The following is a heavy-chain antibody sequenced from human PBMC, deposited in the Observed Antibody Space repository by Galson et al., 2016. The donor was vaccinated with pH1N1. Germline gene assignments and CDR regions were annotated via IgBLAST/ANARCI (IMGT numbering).Heavy chain of an antibody. CDR1: GYSFTSYW. CDR2: IFPGDSDT. J-gene: IGHJ4*02. Sequence: SGAEVKKPGESLKISCEASGYSFTSYWIGWARQMPGKGLEWMGIIFPGDSDTRYSPSFQGQVTISADKSINTAYLQWTSLKASDTAMYFCARQPNTMTTIDFWGQGTLVTVSS. V-gene: IGHV5-51*01. D-gene: IGHD3-3*01. CDR3: ARQPNTMTTIDF.